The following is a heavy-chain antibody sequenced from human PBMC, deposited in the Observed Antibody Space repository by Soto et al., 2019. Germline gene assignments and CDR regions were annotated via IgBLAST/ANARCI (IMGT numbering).Heavy chain of an antibody. J-gene: IGHJ6*02. CDR2: IVVGSGNT. CDR1: GFTFTSSA. V-gene: IGHV1-58*01. D-gene: IGHD2-15*01. CDR3: AAVSDRFVGARYGMDV. Sequence: SVKVSCKASGFTFTSSAVQWVRQARGQRLEWIGWIVVGSGNTNYAQKFQERVTITRDMSTSTAYMELSSLRSEDTAVYYCAAVSDRFVGARYGMDVRGQGYTVTVS.